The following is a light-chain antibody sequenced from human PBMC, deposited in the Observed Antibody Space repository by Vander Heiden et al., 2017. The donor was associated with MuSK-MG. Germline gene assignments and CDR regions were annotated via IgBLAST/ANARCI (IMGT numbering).Light chain of an antibody. J-gene: IGKJ2*01. V-gene: IGKV3-20*01. Sequence: EIVFTQSPGTLSLSPGERATLSCRASQSVSNNYLAWYQQKPGQAPRLLISGASSRATGVPDRFSGSGSGTDFTLTISRLEPEDFAVYYCQQYGTSPSLYTFGQGTRLEIK. CDR1: QSVSNNY. CDR3: QQYGTSPSLYT. CDR2: GAS.